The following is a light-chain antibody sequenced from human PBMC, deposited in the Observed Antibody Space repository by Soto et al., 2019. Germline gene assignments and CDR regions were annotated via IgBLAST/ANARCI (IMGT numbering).Light chain of an antibody. CDR3: QQRSNWPPLT. CDR2: DAS. J-gene: IGKJ4*01. Sequence: EIVLTQSPATLSLSPGERATLSCRASQSVSSYLAGYQQKPGQAPRLLIYDASSRATGIPARFSGSVSGTDFTLTISSLEPEDFAVYYCQQRSNWPPLTFGGGTKVEIK. V-gene: IGKV3-11*01. CDR1: QSVSSY.